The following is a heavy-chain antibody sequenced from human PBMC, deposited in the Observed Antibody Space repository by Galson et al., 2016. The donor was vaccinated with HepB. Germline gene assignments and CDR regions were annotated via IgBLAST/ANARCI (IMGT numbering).Heavy chain of an antibody. Sequence: SLRLSCAASGFTFDTYCMNWVRQAPGKGLEWVASISTTGRYIYYADSVEGRFTISGDNAQNSVYLQMNSLRPEDTAIYYCARGGVSITIFGVVPDFDPWGQGALVTVSS. J-gene: IGHJ5*02. CDR2: ISTTGRYI. CDR3: ARGGVSITIFGVVPDFDP. CDR1: GFTFDTYC. D-gene: IGHD3-3*01. V-gene: IGHV3-21*01.